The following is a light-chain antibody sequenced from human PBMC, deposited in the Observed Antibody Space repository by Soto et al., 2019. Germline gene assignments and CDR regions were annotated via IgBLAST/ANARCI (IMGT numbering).Light chain of an antibody. J-gene: IGKJ1*01. CDR3: QQYDDWPET. V-gene: IGKV3-15*01. Sequence: EKVMTQSPATLSVSPGERATLSCRPSQSVSSNLAWYQQKPGQAPRLLIYDASTRATGIPARFSGSGSGTELTLTISSLQSEDLAVYYCQQYDDWPETFGQGTKV. CDR1: QSVSSN. CDR2: DAS.